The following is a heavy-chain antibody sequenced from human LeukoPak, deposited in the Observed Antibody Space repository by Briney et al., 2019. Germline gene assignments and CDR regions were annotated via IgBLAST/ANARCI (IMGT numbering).Heavy chain of an antibody. Sequence: SETLSLTCAVSGGSISSSNWWSWVRQPPGKGLEWIGEIYHSGSTNYNPSLKSRVTISVDTSKNQFSLKLSSVTAADTAVYYCARLGGVVVPAAIREDYYYYYYMDVWGKGTTVTVSS. J-gene: IGHJ6*03. V-gene: IGHV4-4*02. CDR3: ARLGGVVVPAAIREDYYYYYYMDV. CDR1: GGSISSSNW. CDR2: IYHSGST. D-gene: IGHD2-2*02.